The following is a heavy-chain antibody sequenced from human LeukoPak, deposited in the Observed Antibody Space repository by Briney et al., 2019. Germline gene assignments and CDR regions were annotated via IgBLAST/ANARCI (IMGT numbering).Heavy chain of an antibody. D-gene: IGHD1-26*01. Sequence: PSETLSLTCTVSGGSISSYDWSWIRQPPGKGLEWIGYIYYSGSTNYNPSLKSRVTISVDTSKNQFSLKLSSVTAADTAVYYCARVPPSDIVGATPFDYWGQGTLVTVSS. CDR2: IYYSGST. CDR3: ARVPPSDIVGATPFDY. J-gene: IGHJ4*02. V-gene: IGHV4-59*01. CDR1: GGSISSYD.